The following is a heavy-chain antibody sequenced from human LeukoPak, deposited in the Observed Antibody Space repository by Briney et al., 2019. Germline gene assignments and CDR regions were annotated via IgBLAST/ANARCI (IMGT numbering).Heavy chain of an antibody. D-gene: IGHD6-13*01. CDR3: ARESSTPIYYYYYMDV. J-gene: IGHJ6*03. V-gene: IGHV4-59*01. Sequence: PSETLSLTCTVSGGSISSYYWSWIRRPPGKGLEWIGYIYYSGSTNYNPSLKSRVTISVDTSKNQFSLKLSSVTAADTAVYYCARESSTPIYYYYYMDVWGKGTTVTVSS. CDR1: GGSISSYY. CDR2: IYYSGST.